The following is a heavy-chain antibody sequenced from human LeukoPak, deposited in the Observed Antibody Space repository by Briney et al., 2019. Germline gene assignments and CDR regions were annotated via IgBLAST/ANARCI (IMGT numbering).Heavy chain of an antibody. J-gene: IGHJ4*02. CDR1: GGSFSDYY. CDR3: ARGGDYYYDSSGYYSPRRPGVCYFDY. CDR2: INHSGST. V-gene: IGHV4-34*01. D-gene: IGHD3-22*01. Sequence: SETLSLTCAVYGGSFSDYYWSWIRQPPGKGLEWIGEINHSGSTNYNPSLKSRVTISVDTSKNQFSLKLSSVTAADTAVYYCARGGDYYYDSSGYYSPRRPGVCYFDYWGQGTLVTVSS.